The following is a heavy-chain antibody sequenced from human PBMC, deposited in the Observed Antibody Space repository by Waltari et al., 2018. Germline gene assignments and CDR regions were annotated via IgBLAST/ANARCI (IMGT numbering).Heavy chain of an antibody. CDR2: IYHSGST. Sequence: QVQLRESGPGLGKPSVPRSLTSPVSGYPISMGYSWGWIRQPPGKGLEWIGRIYHSGSTYYNPSLKSRVTISVDTSKNQFSLKLSSVTAADTAVYYCARRSVEYSSSSDYWGQGTLVTVSS. J-gene: IGHJ4*02. CDR1: GYPISMGYS. V-gene: IGHV4-38-2*01. CDR3: ARRSVEYSSSSDY. D-gene: IGHD6-6*01.